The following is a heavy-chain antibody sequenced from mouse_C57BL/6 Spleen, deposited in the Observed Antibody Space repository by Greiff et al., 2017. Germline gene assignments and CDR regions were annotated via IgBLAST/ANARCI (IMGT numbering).Heavy chain of an antibody. J-gene: IGHJ3*01. D-gene: IGHD4-1*01. Sequence: QVQLQQPGAELVKPGASVKVSCKASGYTFTSYWMHWVKQRPGQGLEWIGRIDPSDSDTNYNQKFKGKATLTVDKSSSTAYMQLSSLTSDDSAVYYCANWEVAYWGQGTLVTVSA. V-gene: IGHV1-74*01. CDR2: IDPSDSDT. CDR3: ANWEVAY. CDR1: GYTFTSYW.